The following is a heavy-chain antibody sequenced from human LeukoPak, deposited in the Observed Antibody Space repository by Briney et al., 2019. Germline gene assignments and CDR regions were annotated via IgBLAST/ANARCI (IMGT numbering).Heavy chain of an antibody. Sequence: GGSLRLSCAASGFTFSSYEMNWVRQAPGKGLEWVSYISSSGSTIYYADSVKGRFTISRDNAKNSLYLQMNSLRAEDTAVYYCARINYYDSSESSFDYWGQGTLVTVSS. D-gene: IGHD3-22*01. CDR2: ISSSGSTI. J-gene: IGHJ4*02. CDR1: GFTFSSYE. V-gene: IGHV3-48*03. CDR3: ARINYYDSSESSFDY.